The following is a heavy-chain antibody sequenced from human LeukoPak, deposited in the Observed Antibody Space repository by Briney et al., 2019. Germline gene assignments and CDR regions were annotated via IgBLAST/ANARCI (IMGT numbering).Heavy chain of an antibody. CDR2: ISSSSSTI. D-gene: IGHD2-15*01. J-gene: IGHJ5*02. CDR1: GLAFRNHW. CDR3: ARDLYCSGGSCYSGWFDP. Sequence: GGSLRLSCVASGLAFRNHWMSWVRQAPGKGLEWVSYISSSSSTIYYADSVKGRFTISRDNSKNTLYLQMNSLRAEDTAVYYCARDLYCSGGSCYSGWFDPWGQGTLVTVSS. V-gene: IGHV3-48*01.